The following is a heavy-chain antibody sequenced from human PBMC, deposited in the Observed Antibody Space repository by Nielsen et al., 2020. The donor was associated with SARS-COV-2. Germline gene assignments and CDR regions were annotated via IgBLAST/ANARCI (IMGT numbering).Heavy chain of an antibody. CDR1: GGSVSSNDW. CDR3: ARGDLVVVPSPILGLGPFFYYFYLDV. J-gene: IGHJ6*03. CDR2: VSHSGSI. V-gene: IGHV4-4*02. D-gene: IGHD2-2*01. Sequence: SETLSLTCAASGGSVSSNDWWTWVRQSPGKGLEWLGEVSHSGSINYNPSLTSRVTLSMDKSKRQFSLRLTSVSAADTAVYFCARGDLVVVPSPILGLGPFFYYFYLDVWGKGTTVIVSS.